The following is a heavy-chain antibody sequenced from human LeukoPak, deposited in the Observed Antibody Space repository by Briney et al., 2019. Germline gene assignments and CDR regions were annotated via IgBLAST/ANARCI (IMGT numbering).Heavy chain of an antibody. Sequence: GGSLRLSCAASGLTFSSYAMNWVRQAPGKGLEWVSAISGSGGSTHYADSVKGRFTISRDNSKNTLYLQMNSLRAEDTAVYYCAKAVSGNYIKGFDYWGQGILVTVSS. D-gene: IGHD1-26*01. J-gene: IGHJ4*02. CDR1: GLTFSSYA. CDR2: ISGSGGST. V-gene: IGHV3-23*01. CDR3: AKAVSGNYIKGFDY.